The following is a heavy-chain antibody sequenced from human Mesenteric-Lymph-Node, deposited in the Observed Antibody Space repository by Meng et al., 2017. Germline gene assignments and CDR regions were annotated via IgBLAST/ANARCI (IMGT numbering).Heavy chain of an antibody. Sequence: SVKVSCKASGGTFSSYAISWVRQAPGQGLEWMGGIIPIFGTANYAQKFQGRVTITADKSTSTAYMELSSLRSEDTAVYYCARVGGYSSGIYAFDIWGQGTMVTVSS. CDR3: ARVGGYSSGIYAFDI. CDR2: IIPIFGTA. CDR1: GGTFSSYA. D-gene: IGHD6-19*01. V-gene: IGHV1-69*06. J-gene: IGHJ3*02.